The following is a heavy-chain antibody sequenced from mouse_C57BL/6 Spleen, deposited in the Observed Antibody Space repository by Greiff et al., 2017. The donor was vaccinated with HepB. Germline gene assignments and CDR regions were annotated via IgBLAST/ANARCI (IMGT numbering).Heavy chain of an antibody. CDR3: ARSAGTGYYDY. CDR1: GYTFTSYW. CDR2: IDPSVSYT. D-gene: IGHD4-1*01. Sequence: QVQLKQPGAELVKPGASVKLSCKASGYTFTSYWLQWVQQRPGQGLAWIGEIDPSVSYTNYNQKFKGKATLAVDTSTSTAYMQLSSLTSEDSAVYYCARSAGTGYYDYWGKGTTLTVSS. J-gene: IGHJ2*01. V-gene: IGHV1-50*01.